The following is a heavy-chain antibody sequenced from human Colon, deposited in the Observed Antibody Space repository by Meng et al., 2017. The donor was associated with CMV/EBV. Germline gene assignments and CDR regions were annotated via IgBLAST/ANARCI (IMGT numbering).Heavy chain of an antibody. Sequence: TCTVSGDSITSGYFYWSWIRQSPGKGLEWIGYIYYSGTTYYNPSLKSRVTISVDTSKNQLSLKLSSVTAADTAVYYCARELRSGEAPWGQGTLVTVSS. CDR2: IYYSGTT. CDR1: GDSITSGYFY. CDR3: ARELRSGEAP. D-gene: IGHD3-16*01. J-gene: IGHJ4*02. V-gene: IGHV4-30-4*08.